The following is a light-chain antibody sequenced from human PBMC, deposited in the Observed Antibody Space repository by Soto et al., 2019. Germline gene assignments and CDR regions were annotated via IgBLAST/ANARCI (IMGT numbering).Light chain of an antibody. CDR2: GAS. V-gene: IGKV3-20*01. CDR1: QSVSSSY. J-gene: IGKJ3*01. CDR3: QQYGSSLFT. Sequence: EIVLTQSPGTLSLSPGERATLSCRASQSVSSSYLAWYQQKPGQAPRLLIYGASSRATGIPDRFSGSGSGTDFTLTISRLEPEDFVVYYCQQYGSSLFTFGPGTKLDIK.